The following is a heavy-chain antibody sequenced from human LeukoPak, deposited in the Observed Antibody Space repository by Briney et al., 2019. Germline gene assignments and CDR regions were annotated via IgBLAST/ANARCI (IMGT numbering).Heavy chain of an antibody. CDR1: GGSISSYY. V-gene: IGHV4-59*08. J-gene: IGHJ4*02. Sequence: SETLSLTCTVSGGSISSYYWSWIRQPPGKGLEWIGYIYYRGKTNYNPSLESRVAISVDTSKNQFSLKLSSVTAADTSVYYCAIHPDLDSPRRKHYFDYWGQGTLVTVSS. D-gene: IGHD3/OR15-3a*01. CDR3: AIHPDLDSPRRKHYFDY. CDR2: IYYRGKT.